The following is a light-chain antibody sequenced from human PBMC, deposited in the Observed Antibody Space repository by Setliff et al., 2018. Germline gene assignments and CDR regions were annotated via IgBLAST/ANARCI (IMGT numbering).Light chain of an antibody. Sequence: QAVVNKETSRTVSPGGTVTLTCASSTGAVTSGNFPNWFQHKPGQAPRTLIYSTNNKHSWTPARFSCSLVGGKAALTLSGVEPEDEADYYCLLYFGATAIFGGGTKVTVL. CDR2: STN. CDR1: TGAVTSGNF. J-gene: IGLJ2*01. V-gene: IGLV7-43*01. CDR3: LLYFGATAI.